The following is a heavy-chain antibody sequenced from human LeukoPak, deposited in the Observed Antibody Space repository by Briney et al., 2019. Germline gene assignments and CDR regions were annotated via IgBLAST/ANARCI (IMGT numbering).Heavy chain of an antibody. CDR2: MSYDGSTQ. D-gene: IGHD4-23*01. J-gene: IGHJ4*02. CDR1: GFTFSTYA. Sequence: GGSLRLSCAASGFTFSTYAMNWVRQAPDKGLEWVAVMSYDGSTQYYADSVKGRFTISRDNSKNTLYLQMNSLRAEDTAVYYCARLDTVVTPADYWGQGTLVTVSS. CDR3: ARLDTVVTPADY. V-gene: IGHV3-30-3*01.